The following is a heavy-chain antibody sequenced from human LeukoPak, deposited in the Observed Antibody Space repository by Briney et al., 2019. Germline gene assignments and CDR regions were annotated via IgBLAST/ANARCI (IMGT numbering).Heavy chain of an antibody. CDR1: GYRFTSSY. CDR2: INPSGGST. Sequence: GASVKVSCKASGYRFTSSYLRWVRQAPGQGLEWMGIINPSGGSTTYVQKFQGRVTMTRDMSTSTVYLEMTSLRSEDTAVYYCARGWYEGFDYWGQGTLVTVSS. J-gene: IGHJ4*02. CDR3: ARGWYEGFDY. V-gene: IGHV1-46*01. D-gene: IGHD6-19*01.